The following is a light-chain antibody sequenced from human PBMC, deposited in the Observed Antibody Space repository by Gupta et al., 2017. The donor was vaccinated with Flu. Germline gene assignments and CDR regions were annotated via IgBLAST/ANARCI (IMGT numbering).Light chain of an antibody. J-gene: IGKJ3*01. Sequence: EIQLTQSPPSLSAAVGDRVTITCRASRLIGDSLSWYQQRPGRSPVLLVHSASSLETGVSSRFSGGGSGADFTRSISDLQPEDSATYYCQKSHAVPLTFGPGT. CDR2: SAS. V-gene: IGKV1-39*01. CDR1: RLIGDS. CDR3: QKSHAVPLT.